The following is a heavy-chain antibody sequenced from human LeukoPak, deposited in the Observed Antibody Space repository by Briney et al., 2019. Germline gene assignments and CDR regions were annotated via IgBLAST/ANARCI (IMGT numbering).Heavy chain of an antibody. CDR3: TTPYRRPSDY. J-gene: IGHJ4*02. CDR1: GFTFSSYA. Sequence: GGSLRLSCAASGFTFSSYAMSWVRQAPGKGLEWVSVISGSGGSTYYADSVKGRLTISRDNSKNTLYLQMNSLKTEDTAVYYCTTPYRRPSDYWGQGTLVTVSS. D-gene: IGHD3-16*02. CDR2: ISGSGGST. V-gene: IGHV3-23*01.